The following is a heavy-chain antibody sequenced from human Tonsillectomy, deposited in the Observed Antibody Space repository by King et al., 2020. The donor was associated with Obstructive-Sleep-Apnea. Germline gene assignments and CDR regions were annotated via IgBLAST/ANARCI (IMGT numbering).Heavy chain of an antibody. Sequence: QLVESGGGVVQPGRSLRLSCATSGFTFSSNGVHWVRQAPGKGLEWVAVISFDESDKYYADSVKGRFTISRDNSKNTLYLQMNSLRAEDTAVYYCAKDLDVWGRYRYDPQYYFDYWGQGTLVTVSS. J-gene: IGHJ4*02. CDR2: ISFDESDK. CDR1: GFTFSSNG. CDR3: AKDLDVWGRYRYDPQYYFDY. D-gene: IGHD3-16*02. V-gene: IGHV3-33*06.